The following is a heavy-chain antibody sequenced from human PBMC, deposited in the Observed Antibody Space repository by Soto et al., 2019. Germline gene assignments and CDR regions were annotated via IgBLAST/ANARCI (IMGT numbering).Heavy chain of an antibody. CDR3: ARGGIVWYGGNSNYYYGMDV. V-gene: IGHV3-13*01. J-gene: IGHJ6*02. CDR2: IGTAGDT. CDR1: GITFSSHD. D-gene: IGHD2-21*02. Sequence: ALRLSCAASGITFSSHDMHWVRQATGKGLEWVSAIGTAGDTYYPGSVKGRFTISRENAKNSLYLQMNSLRAGDTAVYYCARGGIVWYGGNSNYYYGMDVWGQGTTVTVSS.